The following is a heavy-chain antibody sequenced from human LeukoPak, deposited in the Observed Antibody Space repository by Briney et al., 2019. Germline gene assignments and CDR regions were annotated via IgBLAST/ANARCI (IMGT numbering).Heavy chain of an antibody. Sequence: SETLSLTCAVYGGSFSGYYWSWIRQPPGKGLEWIGEINHSGSTNYNPSLKSRVTISIDTSKNQFSLKLSSVTAADTAVYYCARDRVGGGLALFDYWGQGTLVTVSS. CDR1: GGSFSGYY. CDR3: ARDRVGGGLALFDY. D-gene: IGHD3-16*01. CDR2: INHSGST. J-gene: IGHJ4*02. V-gene: IGHV4-34*01.